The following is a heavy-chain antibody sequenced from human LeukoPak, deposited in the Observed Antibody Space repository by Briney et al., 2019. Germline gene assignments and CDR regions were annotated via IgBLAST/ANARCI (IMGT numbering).Heavy chain of an antibody. CDR3: ARDFTVTTGGCYFDY. CDR1: GFTFSSYS. J-gene: IGHJ4*02. Sequence: GGSLRLSCAASGFTFSSYSMNWVRQAPGKGLEWVSYISSSSSTMYYADSVKGRFTISRDNAKNSLYLQMNSLRAEDTAVYYCARDFTVTTGGCYFDYWGQGTLVTVSS. CDR2: ISSSSSTM. V-gene: IGHV3-48*01. D-gene: IGHD4-11*01.